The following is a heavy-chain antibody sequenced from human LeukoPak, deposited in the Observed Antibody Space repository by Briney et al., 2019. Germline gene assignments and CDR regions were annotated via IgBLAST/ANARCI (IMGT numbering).Heavy chain of an antibody. D-gene: IGHD3-10*01. CDR1: RFNFRKYV. V-gene: IGHV3-23*01. Sequence: GGSLRLSCAASRFNFRKYVVTWVRQAPGKGLEWVSGINNHDGNTYDADSVKGRLFISRDDSKSTLYLQMNSLRAEDTAVYYCARDYYDSGSYGGISFDYWGQGTLVTVSS. J-gene: IGHJ4*02. CDR3: ARDYYDSGSYGGISFDY. CDR2: INNHDGNT.